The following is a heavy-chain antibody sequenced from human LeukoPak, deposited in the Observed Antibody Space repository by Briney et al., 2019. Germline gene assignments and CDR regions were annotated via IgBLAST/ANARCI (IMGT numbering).Heavy chain of an antibody. V-gene: IGHV3-30*02. J-gene: IGHJ6*03. CDR2: IRYDGSNK. D-gene: IGHD6-19*01. CDR1: GFTFSSYG. Sequence: GGSLRLSCAASGFTFSSYGMHWVRQAPGKGLEWVALIRYDGSNKYYADSVKGRFTISRDNSKRTLYLQMNRLRAEDTAVYYCAKGSKAVLFTRDHYIDVWGKGTTVTISS. CDR3: AKGSKAVLFTRDHYIDV.